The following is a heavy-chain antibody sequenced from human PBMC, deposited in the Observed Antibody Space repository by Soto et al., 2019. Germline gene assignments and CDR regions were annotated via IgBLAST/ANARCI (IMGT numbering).Heavy chain of an antibody. D-gene: IGHD3-22*01. CDR2: MSGDGRT. CDR1: GFTFSGSV. V-gene: IGHV3-23*01. CDR3: VKWHTSNFDSLPFTGFDF. Sequence: GGSLRLSCVGSGFTFSGSVMAWVRQAPGKELEWLSVMSGDGRTRYALSVTGRFTISRDNSKNTLYLQMRSLRAEDAAAYYCVKWHTSNFDSLPFTGFDFWGQGTQVTVSS. J-gene: IGHJ4*02.